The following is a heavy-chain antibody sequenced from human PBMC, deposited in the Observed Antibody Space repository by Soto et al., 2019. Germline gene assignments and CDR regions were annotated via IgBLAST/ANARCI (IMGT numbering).Heavy chain of an antibody. V-gene: IGHV1-8*01. CDR1: GYTFNTYD. Sequence: GASVKVSCKASGYTFNTYDITWVRQASGQGLEWMGWMSPRSGNTAYAQKFQGRVSMTRDTSISTAYMELISLRSEDTAVYYCARVPLMYSSGRYPDHFDYWGQGTPVTVSS. D-gene: IGHD6-19*01. CDR2: MSPRSGNT. CDR3: ARVPLMYSSGRYPDHFDY. J-gene: IGHJ4*02.